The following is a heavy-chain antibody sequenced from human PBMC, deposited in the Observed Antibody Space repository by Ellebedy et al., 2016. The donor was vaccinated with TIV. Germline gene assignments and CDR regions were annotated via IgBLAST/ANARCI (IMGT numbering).Heavy chain of an antibody. J-gene: IGHJ3*02. CDR3: AKDRLYSSGWYGVMDAFDI. CDR2: ISWNSGSI. Sequence: GGSLRLXXAASGFTFDDYAMHWVRQAPGKGLEWVSGISWNSGSIGYADSVKGRFTISRDNAKNSLYLQMNSLRAEDTALYYCAKDRLYSSGWYGVMDAFDIWGQGTMVTVSS. CDR1: GFTFDDYA. V-gene: IGHV3-9*01. D-gene: IGHD6-19*01.